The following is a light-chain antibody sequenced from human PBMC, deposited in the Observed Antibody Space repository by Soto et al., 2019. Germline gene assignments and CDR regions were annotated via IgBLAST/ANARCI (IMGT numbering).Light chain of an antibody. CDR1: QSISNY. Sequence: DIQMTQSPSSLSASVGDRVTITCRASQSISNYLNWYQQKPGKAPKPLIYAASSLQSGVPSRFSGSGSGTDVSLTISSLRPEDFATYYCQQSYGSPPYTFGQGTKLEIK. J-gene: IGKJ2*01. CDR2: AAS. CDR3: QQSYGSPPYT. V-gene: IGKV1-39*01.